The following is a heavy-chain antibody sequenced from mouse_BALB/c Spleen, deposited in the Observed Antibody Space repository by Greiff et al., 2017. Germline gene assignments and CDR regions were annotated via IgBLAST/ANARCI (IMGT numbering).Heavy chain of an antibody. CDR1: GFTFSSYA. J-gene: IGHJ4*01. CDR3: ARGNDYDGWYAMDY. D-gene: IGHD2-4*01. Sequence: EVHLVESGGGLVKPGGSLKLSCAASGFTFSSYAMSWVRQTPEKRLEWVASISSGGSTYYPDSVKGRFTISRDNARNILYLQMSSLRSEDTAMYYCARGNDYDGWYAMDYWGQGTSVTVSS. CDR2: ISSGGST. V-gene: IGHV5-6-5*01.